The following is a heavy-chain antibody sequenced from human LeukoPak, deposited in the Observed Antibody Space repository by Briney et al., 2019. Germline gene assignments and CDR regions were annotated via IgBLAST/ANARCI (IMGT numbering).Heavy chain of an antibody. CDR3: ARALDTLPSYATDY. D-gene: IGHD3-3*02. V-gene: IGHV1-2*02. CDR2: INPKSGGT. J-gene: IGHJ4*02. Sequence: GASVKVSCKASGYTFTDYNIHWVRQAPGQGLEWMGWINPKSGGTNYAQKFQGRVTMTRDTSISTVYVELSRLISDDTAVFYCARALDTLPSYATDYWGQGTLVTVSS. CDR1: GYTFTDYN.